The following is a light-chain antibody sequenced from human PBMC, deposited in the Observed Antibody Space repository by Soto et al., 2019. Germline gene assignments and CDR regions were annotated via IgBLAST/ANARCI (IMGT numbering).Light chain of an antibody. CDR1: QGISSY. CDR2: TAS. CDR3: QQLNSYPYA. V-gene: IGKV1-9*01. J-gene: IGKJ2*01. Sequence: DIQLTQSPSFLSASVGDRVTITCRASQGISSYLAWYQQKPGKAPKLLIYTASTLQSGVPSRLSGSGSRTEFTLTISSLQPEDFATYYCQQLNSYPYAFGQGTKLEIK.